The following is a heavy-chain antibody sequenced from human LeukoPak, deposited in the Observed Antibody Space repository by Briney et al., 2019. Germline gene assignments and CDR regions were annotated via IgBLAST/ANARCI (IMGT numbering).Heavy chain of an antibody. CDR3: ARQTRYCSSTSCYYWFDP. CDR1: GGSISSYY. J-gene: IGHJ5*02. CDR2: IYYSGST. D-gene: IGHD2-2*01. Sequence: MASETLSLTCTVSGGSISSYYWSWIRQPPGKGLEWIGYIYYSGSTNYNPSPKSRVTISVDTSKNQFSLKLSSVTAADTAVYYCARQTRYCSSTSCYYWFDPWGQGTLVTVSS. V-gene: IGHV4-59*01.